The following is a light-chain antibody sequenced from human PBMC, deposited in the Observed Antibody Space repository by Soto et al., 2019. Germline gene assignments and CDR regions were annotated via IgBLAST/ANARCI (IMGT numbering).Light chain of an antibody. J-gene: IGLJ1*01. Sequence: QSALTQPASVSGSPGQSITISCTGSSGDVGGYNYVSWYQQHPGKAPKLIIYEVTNRPSGVSNRFSASKSGNTASLTIYGLQYEDEAYYYCSSYTNTDALVVVGTGTKLTVL. CDR1: SGDVGGYNY. CDR2: EVT. CDR3: SSYTNTDALVV. V-gene: IGLV2-14*01.